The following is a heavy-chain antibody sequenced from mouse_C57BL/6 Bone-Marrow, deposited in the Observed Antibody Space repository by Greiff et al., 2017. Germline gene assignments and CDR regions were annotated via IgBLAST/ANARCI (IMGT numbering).Heavy chain of an antibody. J-gene: IGHJ4*01. CDR2: IDPANGNT. CDR1: GFNIKNTY. V-gene: IGHV14-3*01. CDR3: AKGTTVVGSMDY. Sequence: EVQLQQSVAELVRPGASVKLSCTASGFNIKNTYMNWVKQRPEQGLEWIGRIDPANGNTKYAPKFQGKATITADTSSNTAYLQLSSLTSEDTAIYYCAKGTTVVGSMDYWGQGTSVTVSS. D-gene: IGHD1-1*01.